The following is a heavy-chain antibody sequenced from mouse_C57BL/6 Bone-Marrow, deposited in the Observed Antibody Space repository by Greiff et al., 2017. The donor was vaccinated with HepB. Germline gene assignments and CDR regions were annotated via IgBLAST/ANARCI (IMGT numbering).Heavy chain of an antibody. J-gene: IGHJ2*01. CDR1: GYSITSDY. CDR2: ISYSGST. Sequence: EVKLQQSGPGLAKPSQTLSLTCSVTGYSITSDYWNWIRKFPGNKLEYMGYISYSGSTYYNPSLKSRISITRDTSKNKYYLQLNSVTTEDTATYSCARGYYGSSPYFDYWGQGTTLTVSS. V-gene: IGHV3-8*01. CDR3: ARGYYGSSPYFDY. D-gene: IGHD1-1*01.